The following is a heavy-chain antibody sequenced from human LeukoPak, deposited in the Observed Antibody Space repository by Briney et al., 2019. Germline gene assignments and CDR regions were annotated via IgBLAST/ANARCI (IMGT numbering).Heavy chain of an antibody. D-gene: IGHD6-13*01. V-gene: IGHV4-34*01. Sequence: PSETLSLTCTVSGGSISGYYWSWIRQPPGKGLEWIGEINHSGSTNYNPSLKSRVTISVDTSKNQFSLKLRSVTAADTAVYYCARKEGGQLVNTRRWFDPWGQGTLVTVSS. CDR2: INHSGST. CDR1: GGSISGYY. CDR3: ARKEGGQLVNTRRWFDP. J-gene: IGHJ5*02.